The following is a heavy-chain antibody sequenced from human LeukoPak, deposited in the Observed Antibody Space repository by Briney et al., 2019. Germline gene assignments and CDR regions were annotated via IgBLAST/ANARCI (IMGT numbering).Heavy chain of an antibody. CDR2: IYYSGST. V-gene: IGHV4-59*08. J-gene: IGHJ4*02. Sequence: SETLSLTCTVSGGSISSYYWSWIRQPPGKGLEWIGYIYYSGSTNYNPSLKSRVTISVDTSKNQFSLKLSSVTAADTAAYYCARYQLLSPYYFDYWGQGTLVTVSS. D-gene: IGHD2-2*01. CDR1: GGSISSYY. CDR3: ARYQLLSPYYFDY.